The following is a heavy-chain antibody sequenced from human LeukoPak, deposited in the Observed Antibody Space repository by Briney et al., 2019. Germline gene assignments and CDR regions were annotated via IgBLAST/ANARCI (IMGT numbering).Heavy chain of an antibody. CDR2: ISAYNGNT. Sequence: VASVKVSCKASGYTFTSYGISWVRQAPGQGLEWMGWISAYNGNTNYAQELQGRVTMTTDTSTSTAYMELRSLRSDDTAVYYCARDRPITMIVVATYGMDVWGQGTTVTVSS. D-gene: IGHD3-22*01. CDR3: ARDRPITMIVVATYGMDV. J-gene: IGHJ6*02. V-gene: IGHV1-18*01. CDR1: GYTFTSYG.